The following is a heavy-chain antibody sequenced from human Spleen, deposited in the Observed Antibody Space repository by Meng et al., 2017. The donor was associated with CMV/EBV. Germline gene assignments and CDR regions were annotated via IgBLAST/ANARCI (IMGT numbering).Heavy chain of an antibody. J-gene: IGHJ5*02. CDR3: ARVSDWFDP. D-gene: IGHD3-10*01. Sequence: QGELQQWGAGLLKPSETLSLTCDVYGGSFSGYYWSWIRQPPGKGLEWIGEINHSGSTNYNPSLKSRVTISVDTSKNQFSLKLSSVTAADTAVYYCARVSDWFDPWGQGTLVTVSS. CDR1: GGSFSGYY. V-gene: IGHV4-34*01. CDR2: INHSGST.